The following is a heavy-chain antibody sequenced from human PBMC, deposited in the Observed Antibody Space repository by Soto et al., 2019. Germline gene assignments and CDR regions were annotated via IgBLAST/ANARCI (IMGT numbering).Heavy chain of an antibody. CDR2: ISYDGRYI. V-gene: IGHV3-30*18. CDR3: ANGRASYTVTNAEFDY. CDR1: GFTLNTYD. D-gene: IGHD4-17*01. J-gene: IGHJ4*02. Sequence: GGSLRLSCVASGFTLNTYDIHWVRQAPGKELEWVAGISYDGRYIYYADSVKGRFTISRDNSKSTVYLQMNSLRSEDTAVYYCANGRASYTVTNAEFDYWGQGTLVTVSS.